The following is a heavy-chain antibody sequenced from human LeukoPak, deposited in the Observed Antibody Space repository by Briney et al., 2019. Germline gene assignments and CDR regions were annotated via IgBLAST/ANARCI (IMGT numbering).Heavy chain of an antibody. CDR2: IGTAGDT. V-gene: IGHV3-13*01. J-gene: IGHJ4*02. CDR3: ARDRPDYGAERFAY. Sequence: SGGSLRLSCAASGFTFSNYDMHWVRQATGKGLEWASGIGTAGDTYYPDSVKGRFTISRENAKNSLYLQMNSLRAEDTAVYYCARDRPDYGAERFAYWGQGTLVTVSS. D-gene: IGHD4-17*01. CDR1: GFTFSNYD.